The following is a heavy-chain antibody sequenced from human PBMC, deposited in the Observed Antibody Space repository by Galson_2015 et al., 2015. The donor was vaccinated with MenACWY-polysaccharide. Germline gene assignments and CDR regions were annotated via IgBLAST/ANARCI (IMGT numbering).Heavy chain of an antibody. CDR3: ARGGTRDACEI. Sequence: SVQVSCKASGYTFTDHYFHWVRQTPGQWLEWMGRINLNGGGTKYEKRFQGRVTMTRDTTISSTYMELSDLTYDDTAVYYCARGGTRDACEIWCQGTMVTVSS. D-gene: IGHD3-16*01. V-gene: IGHV1-2*06. CDR1: GYTFTDHY. CDR2: INLNGGGT. J-gene: IGHJ3*02.